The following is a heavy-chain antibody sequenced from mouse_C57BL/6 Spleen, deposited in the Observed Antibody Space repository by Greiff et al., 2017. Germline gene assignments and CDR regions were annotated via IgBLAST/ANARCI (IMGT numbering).Heavy chain of an antibody. CDR1: GFSLTSYG. J-gene: IGHJ2*01. V-gene: IGHV2-5*01. CDR3: AKNFIDGYYDYFDD. CDR2: IWRGGST. Sequence: VQGVESGPGLVQPSQSLSITCTVSGFSLTSYGVPWVRQSPGKGLEWLGVIWRGGSTDYNAAFLSSLGITKDNYKSQVLFKMNSLQADDTAIYYCAKNFIDGYYDYFDDWGQGTTLTVSS. D-gene: IGHD2-3*01.